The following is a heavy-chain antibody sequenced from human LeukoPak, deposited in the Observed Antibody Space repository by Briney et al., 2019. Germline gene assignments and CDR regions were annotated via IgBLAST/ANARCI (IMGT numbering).Heavy chain of an antibody. Sequence: GSSVKVSCKASGGTFSSYAISWVRQAPGQGLEWMGGIIPIFGTANYAQKFQGRVTITTDESTSTAYMELSSLRSEDTAVYYCAGAHWSGYYTYYFDYWGQGTLVTVSS. CDR2: IIPIFGTA. J-gene: IGHJ4*02. V-gene: IGHV1-69*05. CDR1: GGTFSSYA. CDR3: AGAHWSGYYTYYFDY. D-gene: IGHD3-3*01.